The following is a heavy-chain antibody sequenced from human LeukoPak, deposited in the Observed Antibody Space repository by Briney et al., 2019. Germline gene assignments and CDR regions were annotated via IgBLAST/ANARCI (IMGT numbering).Heavy chain of an antibody. Sequence: GVSLRLSCAASGFTFSSSWMQRVGHAPGNGLVWVSRINSDGSSTSCADSVKGLFTISRDNAKNTLYLQMNSLRAEDTAVYYCASKTNSGSYPPDYWGQGTLVTIAS. D-gene: IGHD1-26*01. J-gene: IGHJ4*02. CDR1: GFTFSSSW. CDR3: ASKTNSGSYPPDY. V-gene: IGHV3-74*01. CDR2: INSDGSST.